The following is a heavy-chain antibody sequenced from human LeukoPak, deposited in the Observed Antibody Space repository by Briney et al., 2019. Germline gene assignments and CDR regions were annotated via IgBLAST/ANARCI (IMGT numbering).Heavy chain of an antibody. Sequence: PGGSLRLSCAASGFTFSSYGMPWVRQAPGKGLEWVAVIWYDGSNKYYADSVKGRFTISRDNSKNTLYLQMNSLRAEDTAVYYCARAPGIAELYFDYWGQGTPVTVSS. CDR2: IWYDGSNK. V-gene: IGHV3-33*01. CDR1: GFTFSSYG. CDR3: ARAPGIAELYFDY. J-gene: IGHJ4*02. D-gene: IGHD6-13*01.